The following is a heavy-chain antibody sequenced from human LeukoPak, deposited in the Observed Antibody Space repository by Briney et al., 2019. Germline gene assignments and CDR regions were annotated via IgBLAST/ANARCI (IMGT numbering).Heavy chain of an antibody. Sequence: ASVKVSCKASGGTFSGYAISWVRQAPGQGLEWMGGIIPIFGTANYALKFQGRVTITADESTSTAYMELSSLRSEDTAVYYCARWIRGVGYYYYGMDVWGKGTTVTVSS. D-gene: IGHD5-18*01. CDR2: IIPIFGTA. J-gene: IGHJ6*04. V-gene: IGHV1-69*13. CDR1: GGTFSGYA. CDR3: ARWIRGVGYYYYGMDV.